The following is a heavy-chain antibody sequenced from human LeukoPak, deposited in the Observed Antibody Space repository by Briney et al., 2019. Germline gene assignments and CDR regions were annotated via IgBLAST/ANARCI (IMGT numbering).Heavy chain of an antibody. J-gene: IGHJ4*02. CDR2: IYYSGST. V-gene: IGHV4-59*01. D-gene: IGHD3-10*01. Sequence: SETLSLTCTVSGGSISSYYWSWIRQPPGKGLEWLGYIYYSGSTNYNPSLKSRVTISVDTSKNQFSLKLSSVTAADTAVYYCARGSYGSGSYYPQWGQGTLVTVSS. CDR1: GGSISSYY. CDR3: ARGSYGSGSYYPQ.